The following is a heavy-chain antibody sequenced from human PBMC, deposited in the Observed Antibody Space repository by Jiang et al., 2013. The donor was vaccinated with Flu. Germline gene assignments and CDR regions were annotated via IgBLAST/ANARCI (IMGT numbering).Heavy chain of an antibody. V-gene: IGHV3-48*03. CDR1: GFTFSSYE. J-gene: IGHJ6*04. CDR3: ARDWVYYYYYGMDV. D-gene: IGHD3-16*01. Sequence: SLRLSCAASGFTFSSYEMNWVRQAPGKGLEWVSYISSSGSTIYYADSVKGRFTISRDNAKNSLYLRMNSLRAEDTAVYYCARDWVYYYYYGMDVWGKGTTVTVSS. CDR2: ISSSGSTI.